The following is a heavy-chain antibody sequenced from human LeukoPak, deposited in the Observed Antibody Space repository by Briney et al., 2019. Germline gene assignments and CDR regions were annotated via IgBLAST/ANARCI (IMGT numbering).Heavy chain of an antibody. CDR3: ARERIAVGRGFFDY. CDR2: ISATGGEI. V-gene: IGHV3-21*01. Sequence: GGSLRLSCAASGFTFSRYVMNWVRQVPGRRPDWVSSISATGGEIFYADSVKGRFTISRDNAENSLFLQANSLRAEDTAVYYCARERIAVGRGFFDYWGQGTLVTVSS. CDR1: GFTFSRYV. J-gene: IGHJ4*02. D-gene: IGHD6-19*01.